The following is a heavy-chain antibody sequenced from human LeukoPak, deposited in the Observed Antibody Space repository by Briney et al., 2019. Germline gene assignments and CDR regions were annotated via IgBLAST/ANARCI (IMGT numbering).Heavy chain of an antibody. CDR3: AKVEIAARLGLDP. CDR1: GFTFSSYN. CDR2: ISSSRSTI. D-gene: IGHD6-6*01. Sequence: GGSLRLSCAASGFTFSSYNMNWVRQAPGKGLEWVSYISSSRSTIYYADSVKGRFTISRDNSKNTLYLQMNSLRAEDTAVYYCAKVEIAARLGLDPWGQGTLVTVSS. V-gene: IGHV3-48*01. J-gene: IGHJ5*02.